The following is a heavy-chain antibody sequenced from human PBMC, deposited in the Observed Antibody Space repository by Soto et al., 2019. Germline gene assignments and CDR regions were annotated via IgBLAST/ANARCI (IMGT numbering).Heavy chain of an antibody. CDR1: GGSISSSSYY. V-gene: IGHV4-39*01. CDR3: ARHPVTYYYDSSGLDP. Sequence: SETLSLTCTVSGGSISSSSYYWGWIRQPPWKGLEWIGSIYYSGSTYYNPSLKSRVTISVDTSKNQFSLKLSSVTAADTAVYYCARHPVTYYYDSSGLDPWGQGTLVTVSS. D-gene: IGHD3-22*01. CDR2: IYYSGST. J-gene: IGHJ5*02.